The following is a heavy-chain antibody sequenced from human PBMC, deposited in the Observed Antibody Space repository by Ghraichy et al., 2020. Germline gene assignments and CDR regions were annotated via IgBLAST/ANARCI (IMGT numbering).Heavy chain of an antibody. V-gene: IGHV3-48*02. Sequence: GGSLRLSCAASGFTFSSYSMNWVRQAPGKGLEWVSYISSSSSTIYYADSVKGRFTISRDNAKNSLYLQMNSLRDEDTAVYYCARAGTYYDFWSGYSRGGMDVWGQGTTVTVSS. D-gene: IGHD3-3*01. CDR3: ARAGTYYDFWSGYSRGGMDV. CDR2: ISSSSSTI. CDR1: GFTFSSYS. J-gene: IGHJ6*02.